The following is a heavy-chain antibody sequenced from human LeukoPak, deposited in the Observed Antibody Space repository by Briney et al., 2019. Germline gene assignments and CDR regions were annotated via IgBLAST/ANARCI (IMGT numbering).Heavy chain of an antibody. J-gene: IGHJ3*02. V-gene: IGHV1-2*02. CDR3: AREDSGYDSAFDI. CDR2: INPNGGGT. Sequence: ASVKVSFKASGYTFSGYYMHWVRQAPGQGLEWMGWINPNGGGTNYAQKFQGRVTMTRDTSISTAYMELSRLRSDDTAVYYCAREDSGYDSAFDIWGQGTMVTVSS. CDR1: GYTFSGYY. D-gene: IGHD5-12*01.